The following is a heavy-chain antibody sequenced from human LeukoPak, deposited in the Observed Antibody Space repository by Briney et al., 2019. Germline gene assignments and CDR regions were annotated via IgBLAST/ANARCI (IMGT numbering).Heavy chain of an antibody. CDR1: GYTFTSYY. V-gene: IGHV1-46*01. CDR3: ARDFSSSGYYYWYFDL. D-gene: IGHD3-22*01. CDR2: INPSGGST. J-gene: IGHJ2*01. Sequence: ASVNVSCKASGYTFTSYYMHWVRQAPGQGLEWMGIINPSGGSTSYAQKFQGRVTMTRDTSTSTVYMELSSLRSEDTAVYYCARDFSSSGYYYWYFDLWGRGTLVTVSS.